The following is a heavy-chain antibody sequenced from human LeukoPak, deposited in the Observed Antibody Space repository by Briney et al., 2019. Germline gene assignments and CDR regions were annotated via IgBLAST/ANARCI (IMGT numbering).Heavy chain of an antibody. CDR3: ASVGRGSGSRYY. CDR1: GFTVSSNY. Sequence: GGSLRLSCAASGFTVSSNYMSWVRQAPGKGLEWVSVIYSGGSTYYADSVKGRFTISRDNSKSTLYIQMNSLRAEDTAVYYCASVGRGSGSRYYWGQGTLVTVSS. CDR2: IYSGGST. J-gene: IGHJ4*02. D-gene: IGHD3-10*01. V-gene: IGHV3-53*01.